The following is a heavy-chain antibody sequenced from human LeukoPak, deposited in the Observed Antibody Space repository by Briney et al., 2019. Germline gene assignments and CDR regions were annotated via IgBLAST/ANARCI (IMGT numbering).Heavy chain of an antibody. Sequence: GGSLRLSCAASGFIFSHHGMNWVRQAPGKGLEWVSGIRTDGVTTYYADSVKGRFIISRDNSKNTVYLQMNSLRAEDTAVYYCAKDDRWLQFCCWGQGTLVTVSA. CDR2: IRTDGVTT. J-gene: IGHJ4*02. CDR1: GFIFSHHG. D-gene: IGHD5-24*01. V-gene: IGHV3-23*01. CDR3: AKDDRWLQFCC.